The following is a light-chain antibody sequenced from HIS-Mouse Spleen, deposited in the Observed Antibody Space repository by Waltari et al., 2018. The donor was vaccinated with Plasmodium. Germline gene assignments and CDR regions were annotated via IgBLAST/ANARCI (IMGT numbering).Light chain of an antibody. CDR3: SSYAGSSV. V-gene: IGLV2-8*01. CDR1: SSDVGGYYH. Sequence: QSALTQPPSASGSPGQSVTIPCTATSSDVGGYYHVSWYQQHPGKAPKLMIYEVSKRPSVVPDRFSGSKSGNTASLTVSGLQAEDEADYYCSSYAGSSVFGTGTKVTVL. J-gene: IGLJ1*01. CDR2: EVS.